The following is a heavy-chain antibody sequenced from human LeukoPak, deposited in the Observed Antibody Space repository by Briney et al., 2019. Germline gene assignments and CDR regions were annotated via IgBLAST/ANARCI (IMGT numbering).Heavy chain of an antibody. CDR1: GFTFSSYA. CDR2: ISGSGGST. D-gene: IGHD6-19*01. J-gene: IGHJ4*02. V-gene: IGHV3-23*01. Sequence: PGGSLGLSCAASGFTFSSYAMSWVRQAPGKGLEWVSAISGSGGSTYYADSVKGRFTISRDNSKNTLYLQMNSLRAEDTAVYYCAKGRSSGWYGFDYWGQGTLVTVSS. CDR3: AKGRSSGWYGFDY.